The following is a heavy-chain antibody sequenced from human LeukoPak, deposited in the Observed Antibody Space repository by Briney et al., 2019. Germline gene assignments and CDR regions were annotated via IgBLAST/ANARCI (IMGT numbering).Heavy chain of an antibody. V-gene: IGHV3-23*01. Sequence: GGSLRLSCAASGFTFSSYAVSWVRQAPGKGLEWVSTINGGGGSTYYADSVKGRFTISRDNAKKSLYLQMNSVRAEDTAVYYCARDPGYSSGWFDYWGQGALVTVSS. CDR2: INGGGGST. CDR1: GFTFSSYA. J-gene: IGHJ4*02. D-gene: IGHD6-19*01. CDR3: ARDPGYSSGWFDY.